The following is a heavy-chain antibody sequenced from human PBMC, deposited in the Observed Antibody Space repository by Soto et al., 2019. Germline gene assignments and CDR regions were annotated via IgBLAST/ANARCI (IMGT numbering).Heavy chain of an antibody. CDR1: GFTFRNQW. V-gene: IGHV3-74*01. D-gene: IGHD3-16*01. CDR2: INGDGTRA. CDR3: ARGGTGGRGDAIDI. J-gene: IGHJ3*02. Sequence: EVQLEESGGGSVQLGESLRVSCVASGFTFRNQWMHWVRQVPGKGLVWVCRINGDGTRASYADFVKGRFTITRDNAQNLLFLKLNSLRVADTGFYHCARGGTGGRGDAIDIWGPGTTVAVSS.